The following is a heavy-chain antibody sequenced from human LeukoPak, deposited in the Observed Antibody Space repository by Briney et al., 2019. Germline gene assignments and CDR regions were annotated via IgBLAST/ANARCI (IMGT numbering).Heavy chain of an antibody. V-gene: IGHV3-30*03. J-gene: IGHJ5*02. Sequence: PGGSLRLSCAASGFTFSSYGMHWVRQAPGKGLEWVAVISYDGSNKYYADSVKGRFTISRDNSKNTLYLQMGSLRAEDMAVYYCARGYVLRFLSPFDPWGQGTLVTVSS. CDR3: ARGYVLRFLSPFDP. D-gene: IGHD3-3*01. CDR2: ISYDGSNK. CDR1: GFTFSSYG.